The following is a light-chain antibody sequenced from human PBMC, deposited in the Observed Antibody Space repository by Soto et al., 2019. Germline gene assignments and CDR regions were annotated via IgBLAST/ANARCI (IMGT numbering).Light chain of an antibody. Sequence: EIVLTQSPATLSLSPGERATLSCRASQSIGYYLAWYQEKPGQAPRLLIYDASIRATGIPARFSGSWSGTDLTLTINGLEPEDSAVYYCQQRGNWPPTWTFGQGTKVDI. CDR1: QSIGYY. CDR2: DAS. J-gene: IGKJ1*01. V-gene: IGKV3-11*01. CDR3: QQRGNWPPTWT.